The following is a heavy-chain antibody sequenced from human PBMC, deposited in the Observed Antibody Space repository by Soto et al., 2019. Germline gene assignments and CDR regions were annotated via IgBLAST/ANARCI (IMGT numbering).Heavy chain of an antibody. CDR3: ARDYYDSLPQPLDY. CDR1: GFTFSSYA. V-gene: IGHV3-30-3*01. J-gene: IGHJ4*02. CDR2: ISYDGSNK. D-gene: IGHD3-22*01. Sequence: QVQLVESGGGVVQPGRSLRLSCAASGFTFSSYAMHWVRQAPGKGLEWMAVISYDGSNKYYADSVKGRFTISRDNSKNTLYLQMNSLRAEDTAVYYCARDYYDSLPQPLDYWGQGTLVTVSS.